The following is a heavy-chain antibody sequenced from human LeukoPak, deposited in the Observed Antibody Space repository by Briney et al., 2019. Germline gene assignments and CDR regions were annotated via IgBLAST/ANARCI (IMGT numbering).Heavy chain of an antibody. Sequence: SETLSLTCSVSGGSISSYYWSWIRQPPGKGLEWIGYIYHSGSTNYNPSLRSRVTISVNTSKNQLSLKLSSVTAADTAVYYCARVEYSSSSYYYGMDVWGQGTTVTVSS. D-gene: IGHD6-6*01. V-gene: IGHV4-59*01. CDR1: GGSISSYY. J-gene: IGHJ6*02. CDR2: IYHSGST. CDR3: ARVEYSSSSYYYGMDV.